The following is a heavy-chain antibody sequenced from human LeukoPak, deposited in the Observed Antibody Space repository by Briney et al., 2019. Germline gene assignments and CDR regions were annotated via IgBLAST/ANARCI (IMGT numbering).Heavy chain of an antibody. CDR1: GYTCTSYG. J-gene: IGHJ4*02. V-gene: IGHV1-18*01. CDR3: ARDTDYYGSGSYRY. D-gene: IGHD3-10*01. Sequence: ASVEVSCKASGYTCTSYGISWVRQAPGQGLEWMGWISAYNGNTYYAQKLQGRVTMTTDTSTSTAYMELRSLRSDDTAVYYCARDTDYYGSGSYRYWGQGTLVTVSS. CDR2: ISAYNGNT.